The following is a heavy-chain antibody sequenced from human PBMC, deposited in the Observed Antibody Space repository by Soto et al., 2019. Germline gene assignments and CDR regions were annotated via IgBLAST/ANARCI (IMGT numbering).Heavy chain of an antibody. D-gene: IGHD5-18*01. V-gene: IGHV4-59*01. Sequence: SETLSLTCTVSGGSISSYYWSWIRQPPGKGLEWIGYIYYSGSTNYNPSLKSRVTISVDTSKNQFSLKLSSVTAADTAVYYCARVGPSRQAWIHSNITARDNWFDPWGQGTLVTVS. CDR2: IYYSGST. CDR1: GGSISSYY. CDR3: ARVGPSRQAWIHSNITARDNWFDP. J-gene: IGHJ5*02.